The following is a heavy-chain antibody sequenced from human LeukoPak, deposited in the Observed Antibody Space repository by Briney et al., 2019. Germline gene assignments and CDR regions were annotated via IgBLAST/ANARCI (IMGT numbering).Heavy chain of an antibody. CDR3: ARVLRWFGGLGADY. V-gene: IGHV3-48*03. Sequence: GGSLRLSCAASGFTFSSYEMNWVRQAPGKGLEWVSYISSSGSTIYYADSVKGRFTISRDNAKNSLYLQMNSLRAEDTAVYYCARVLRWFGGLGADYWGQGTLVTVSS. J-gene: IGHJ4*02. CDR1: GFTFSSYE. CDR2: ISSSGSTI. D-gene: IGHD3-10*01.